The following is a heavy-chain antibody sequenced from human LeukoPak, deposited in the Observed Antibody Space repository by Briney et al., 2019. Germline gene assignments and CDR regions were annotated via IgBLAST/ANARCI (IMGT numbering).Heavy chain of an antibody. CDR2: INPNSGGT. CDR3: AREQCSSTSCYTPGSFDY. D-gene: IGHD2-2*02. Sequence: ASVKVSCKASGYTFSSYDISWVRQAPGQGLEWMGWINPNSGGTNYAQKFQGRVTMTRDTSISTAYMELSRLRSDDTAVYYCAREQCSSTSCYTPGSFDYWGQGTLVTVSS. CDR1: GYTFSSYD. J-gene: IGHJ4*02. V-gene: IGHV1-2*02.